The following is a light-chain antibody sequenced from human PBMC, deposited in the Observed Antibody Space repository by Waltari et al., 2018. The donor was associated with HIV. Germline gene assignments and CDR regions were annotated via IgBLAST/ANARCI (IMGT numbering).Light chain of an antibody. CDR1: QDITNY. CDR3: QQYHSLRLT. J-gene: IGKJ4*01. Sequence: DIEMNQSPSSLSASVGDRVNITCQASQDITNYLNWYQVKPGKAPNLLISDAFNLETGVPSRFSGGGSGTHFTLTISGLQPEDFATYYCQQYHSLRLTFGGGTKVEIK. CDR2: DAF. V-gene: IGKV1-33*01.